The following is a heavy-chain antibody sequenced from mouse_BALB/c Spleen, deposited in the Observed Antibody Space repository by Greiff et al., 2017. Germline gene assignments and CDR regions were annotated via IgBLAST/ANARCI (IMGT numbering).Heavy chain of an antibody. Sequence: EVQRVESGGGLVQPGGSLKLSCAASGFTFSSYGMSWVRQTPDKRLELVATINSNGGSTYYPDSVKGRFTISRDNAKNTLYLQMSSLKSEDTAMYYCARASYFDYWGQGTTLTVSS. J-gene: IGHJ2*01. CDR1: GFTFSSYG. CDR2: INSNGGST. V-gene: IGHV5-6-3*01. CDR3: ARASYFDY. D-gene: IGHD6-1*01.